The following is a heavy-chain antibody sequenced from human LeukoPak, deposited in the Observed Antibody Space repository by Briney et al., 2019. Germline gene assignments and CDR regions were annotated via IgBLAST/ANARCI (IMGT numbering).Heavy chain of an antibody. CDR1: GFTFDDYG. D-gene: IGHD3-22*01. V-gene: IGHV3-20*04. J-gene: IGHJ3*02. CDR2: INWNGGST. Sequence: RSGGSLRLSCAASGFTFDDYGMSWVRQAPGKGLEWVSGINWNGGSTGYADSVKGRFTISRDNAKNSLYLQMNSLRAEDTALYYCARDYYYDSSGFAKGAFDIWGQGTMVTVSS. CDR3: ARDYYYDSSGFAKGAFDI.